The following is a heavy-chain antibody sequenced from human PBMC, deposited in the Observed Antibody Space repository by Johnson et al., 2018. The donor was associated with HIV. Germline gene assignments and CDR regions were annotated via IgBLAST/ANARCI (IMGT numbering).Heavy chain of an antibody. V-gene: IGHV3-64*01. CDR3: AGEGLGATGSGEDAFDI. CDR2: ISNNGDNT. J-gene: IGHJ3*02. D-gene: IGHD1-26*01. Sequence: EVQLVESGGGLVQPGGSLRLSCAASGFTFSTYAMHWVRQAPGQGLEYVSAISNNGDNTYYANPVKGRLTISRDNSKNMLYLQMGSLRAEDMAVYYCAGEGLGATGSGEDAFDIWGQGTMVTVSS. CDR1: GFTFSTYA.